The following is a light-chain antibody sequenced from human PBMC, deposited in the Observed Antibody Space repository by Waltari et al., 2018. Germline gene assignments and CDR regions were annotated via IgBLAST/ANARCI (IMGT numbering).Light chain of an antibody. CDR2: DVS. V-gene: IGLV2-11*01. Sequence: QSALTPPPPVSGSPGQSATIPCTGTRSDFGGHNDVSWYQQHPGKAPKVMIYDVSKRPSGVPDRFSGSKSDSTASLTISGLQADDEADYYCCAYAGSYILLFGGGTKLTVL. CDR1: RSDFGGHND. J-gene: IGLJ3*02. CDR3: CAYAGSYILL.